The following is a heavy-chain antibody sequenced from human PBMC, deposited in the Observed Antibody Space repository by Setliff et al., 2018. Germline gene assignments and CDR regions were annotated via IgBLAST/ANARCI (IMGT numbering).Heavy chain of an antibody. D-gene: IGHD2-15*01. CDR3: VRPGGTTVVARHFDY. J-gene: IGHJ4*01. CDR2: ISYSGTP. Sequence: SETLSLTCTVSDDSFTSSRYYWGWIRQAPGSGLEWIGSISYSGTPYYNASVETRVTISIDTSRNQFSLELRSVTVADTATYYCVRPGGTTVVARHFDYWGSGILVTVSS. V-gene: IGHV4-39*01. CDR1: DDSFTSSRYY.